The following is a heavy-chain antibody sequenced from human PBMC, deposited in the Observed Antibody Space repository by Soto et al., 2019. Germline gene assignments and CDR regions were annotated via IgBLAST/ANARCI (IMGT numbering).Heavy chain of an antibody. CDR2: IYYSGST. CDR1: GGSISSGGYY. D-gene: IGHD3-10*01. CDR3: ARLSLEAMVRGVTRWFDP. V-gene: IGHV4-61*08. Sequence: PSQTLSLTCTVSGGSISSGGYYWSWIRQPPGKGLEWIGYIYYSGSTNYNPSLKSRVTISVDTSKNQFSLKLSSVTAADTAVYYCARLSLEAMVRGVTRWFDPWGQGTLVTLSS. J-gene: IGHJ5*02.